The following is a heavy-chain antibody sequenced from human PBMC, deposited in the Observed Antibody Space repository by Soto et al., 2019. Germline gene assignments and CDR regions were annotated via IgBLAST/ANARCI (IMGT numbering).Heavy chain of an antibody. CDR1: GFTFNNYA. Sequence: GGSLRLSCAASGFTFNNYALTWVRQAPGKGLEWVSSISGNGGLTYYTDSVKGRFAISRDNSKNTLYLQMNSLRAEDTAVYYCAKDGTGVVSGYFDWLLDGWYFDLWGRGTLVTVSS. CDR3: AKDGTGVVSGYFDWLLDGWYFDL. D-gene: IGHD3-9*01. CDR2: ISGNGGLT. J-gene: IGHJ2*01. V-gene: IGHV3-23*01.